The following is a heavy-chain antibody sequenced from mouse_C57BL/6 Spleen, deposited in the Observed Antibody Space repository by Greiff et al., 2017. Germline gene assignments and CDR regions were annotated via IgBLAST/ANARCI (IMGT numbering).Heavy chain of an antibody. J-gene: IGHJ2*01. CDR2: IDPSDSET. Sequence: QVQLQQPGAELVRPGSSVKLSCKASGYSFTSYWMHWVKQRPIQGLEWIGNIDPSDSETHYNQKFKDKATLTVDKSSSTAYMQHSSLTSEDSAVYYCARDDDSSCYFDYWGQGTTLTVSS. CDR3: ARDDDSSCYFDY. CDR1: GYSFTSYW. D-gene: IGHD1-1*01. V-gene: IGHV1-52*01.